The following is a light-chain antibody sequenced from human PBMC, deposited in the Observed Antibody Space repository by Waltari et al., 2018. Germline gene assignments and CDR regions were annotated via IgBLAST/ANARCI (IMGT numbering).Light chain of an antibody. Sequence: EVVLTQSPATLSFSPGEGATLPCRASQSVSAYLAWYQQKPGQAPRLLIYGSSTRATGVPDRFSGRGSGTDFSLTISSVEPEDFAVYYCQHTTDWPPAFTFGPGTRVDLK. CDR2: GSS. V-gene: IGKV3-11*01. J-gene: IGKJ3*01. CDR1: QSVSAY. CDR3: QHTTDWPPAFT.